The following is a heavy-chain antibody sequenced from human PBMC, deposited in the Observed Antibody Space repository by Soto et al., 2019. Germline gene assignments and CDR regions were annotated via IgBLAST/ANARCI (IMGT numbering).Heavy chain of an antibody. V-gene: IGHV4-59*01. Sequence: SETLSLTCTVSGGSISSYYWSWIRQPPGKGLEWIGYIYYSGSTNYNPSLKSRVTISVDTSKNQFSLKLSSVTAADTAVYYCARGRQSFDPWGQGTLVTASS. CDR1: GGSISSYY. J-gene: IGHJ5*02. CDR2: IYYSGST. CDR3: ARGRQSFDP. D-gene: IGHD6-6*01.